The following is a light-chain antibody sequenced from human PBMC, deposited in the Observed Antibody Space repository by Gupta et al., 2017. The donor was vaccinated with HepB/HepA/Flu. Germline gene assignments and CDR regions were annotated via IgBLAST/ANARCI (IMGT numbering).Light chain of an antibody. CDR3: SAWDSSLSAWV. CDR2: RNN. Sequence: SALTEPPPASSSFRDTATLTCTGNSNNVGNQGAAWLQQHQGHPPKLLSYRNNNRPSGISERFSASRSGNTASLTITGLQPEDEADYYCSAWDSSLSAWVFGGGTKLTVL. J-gene: IGLJ3*02. V-gene: IGLV10-54*04. CDR1: SNNVGNQG.